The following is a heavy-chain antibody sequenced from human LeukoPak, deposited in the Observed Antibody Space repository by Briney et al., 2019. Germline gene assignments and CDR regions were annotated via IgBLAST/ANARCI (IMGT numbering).Heavy chain of an antibody. V-gene: IGHV4-34*01. J-gene: IGHJ6*04. CDR3: AKVVPAATNYYYYYGMDV. CDR2: INHSGST. D-gene: IGHD2-2*01. CDR1: GGSFSGYY. Sequence: SETLSLTCAVYGGSFSGYYWSWIRQPPGKGLEWIGEINHSGSTNYNPSLKSRVTISVDTSKNQFSLKLNSVTAADTAVYYCAKVVPAATNYYYYYGMDVWGKGTTVTVSS.